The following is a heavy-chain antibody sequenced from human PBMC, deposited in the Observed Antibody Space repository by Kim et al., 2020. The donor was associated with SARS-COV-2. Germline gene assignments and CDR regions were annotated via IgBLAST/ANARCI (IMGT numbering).Heavy chain of an antibody. D-gene: IGHD5-18*01. V-gene: IGHV3-53*01. Sequence: GGSLRLSCAASGFTVSSNYMSWVRQAPGKGLEWVSVIYSGGSTYYADSVKGRFTISRDNSKNTLYLQMNSLRAEDTAVYYCARERQNSYGRSWFDPWGQGTLVTVSS. J-gene: IGHJ5*02. CDR3: ARERQNSYGRSWFDP. CDR2: IYSGGST. CDR1: GFTVSSNY.